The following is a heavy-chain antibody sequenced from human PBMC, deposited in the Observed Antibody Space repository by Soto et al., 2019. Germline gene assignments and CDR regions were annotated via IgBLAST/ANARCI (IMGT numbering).Heavy chain of an antibody. J-gene: IGHJ5*02. CDR3: ARMVRSGSYLNWFDP. CDR1: GGSISSGGYY. V-gene: IGHV4-31*03. D-gene: IGHD1-26*01. CDR2: IYYSGST. Sequence: SETLSLTCTVSGGSISSGGYYFICIRQHPGKGLEWIGYIYYSGSTYYNPSLKSRVTISVDTSKNQFSLKLSSVTAADTAVYYCARMVRSGSYLNWFDPWGQGTLVTVSS.